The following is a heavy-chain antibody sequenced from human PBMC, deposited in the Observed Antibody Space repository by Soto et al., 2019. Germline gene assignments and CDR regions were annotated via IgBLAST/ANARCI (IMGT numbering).Heavy chain of an antibody. CDR1: GFTFSSYA. CDR3: ASYITGRGGDIAAQDQTLKNYYYYYGMDV. V-gene: IGHV3-30-3*01. J-gene: IGHJ6*02. Sequence: GGSLRLSCAASGFTFSSYAMHWVRQAPGKGLEWVAVISYDGSNKYYADSVKGRFTISRDNSKNTLYLQMNSLRAEDTAVYYCASYITGRGGDIAAQDQTLKNYYYYYGMDVWGQGTTVTVSS. D-gene: IGHD6-13*01. CDR2: ISYDGSNK.